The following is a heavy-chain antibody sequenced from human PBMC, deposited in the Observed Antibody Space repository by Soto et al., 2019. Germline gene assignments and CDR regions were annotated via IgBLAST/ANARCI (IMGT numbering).Heavy chain of an antibody. J-gene: IGHJ4*02. D-gene: IGHD2-15*01. Sequence: GGSLRLSFAASGFTFSSYGMHWVRQAPGKGLEWVGVIGYDGSNKYYAYSVKGRFTISRDNSKNTLYLQMNSLRAEDTAVYYCARGGAHYCSHDGCYPHXWGQVTLVTVSX. V-gene: IGHV3-33*01. CDR1: GFTFSSYG. CDR3: ARGGAHYCSHDGCYPHX. CDR2: IGYDGSNK.